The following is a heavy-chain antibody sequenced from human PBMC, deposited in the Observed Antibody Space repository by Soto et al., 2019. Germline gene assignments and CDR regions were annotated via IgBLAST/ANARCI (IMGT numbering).Heavy chain of an antibody. V-gene: IGHV4-61*01. Sequence: SETLSLTCTVSGASVRSGSYYWSWVRQPPGREMEWIGYIYDTGTTNYNTSLKSRVTMSVDTSKNQFSLKLNSLTAADTAVYYCARVEDYGDYFDYWGQGTLVTVSS. D-gene: IGHD4-17*01. CDR1: GASVRSGSYY. CDR2: IYDTGTT. CDR3: ARVEDYGDYFDY. J-gene: IGHJ4*02.